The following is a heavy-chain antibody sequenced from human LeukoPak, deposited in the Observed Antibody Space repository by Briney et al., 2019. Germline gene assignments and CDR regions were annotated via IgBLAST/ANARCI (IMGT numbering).Heavy chain of an antibody. J-gene: IGHJ4*02. CDR2: ISSNGGST. V-gene: IGHV3-64D*06. Sequence: GGSLRLSCSASGFTFSSYAMHWVRQAPGKGLEYVSAISSNGGSTYYADSVKGRFTISRDNSKNTLYLQMSSLRAEDTAVYYCVKGGGGAADPIDYWGQGTLVTVSS. D-gene: IGHD6-13*01. CDR1: GFTFSSYA. CDR3: VKGGGGAADPIDY.